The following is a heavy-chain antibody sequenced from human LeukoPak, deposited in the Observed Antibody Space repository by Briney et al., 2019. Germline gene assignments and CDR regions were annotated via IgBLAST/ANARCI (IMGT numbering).Heavy chain of an antibody. CDR3: ARGYYDFWSGSDAFDI. D-gene: IGHD3-3*01. Sequence: ASVKVSCKASGYTFTSYGISWVRQAPGQGLEWMGWISAYNGNTNYAQKLQGRVTMITDTSTSTAYMELRSLRSDDTAVYYCARGYYDFWSGSDAFDIWGQGTMVTVSS. CDR2: ISAYNGNT. CDR1: GYTFTSYG. V-gene: IGHV1-18*01. J-gene: IGHJ3*02.